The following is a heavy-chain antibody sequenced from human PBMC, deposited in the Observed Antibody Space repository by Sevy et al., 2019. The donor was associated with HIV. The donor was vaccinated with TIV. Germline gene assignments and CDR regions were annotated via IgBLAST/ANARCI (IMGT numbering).Heavy chain of an antibody. D-gene: IGHD1-26*01. CDR2: ISHDGINK. J-gene: IGHJ4*02. V-gene: IGHV3-30*04. CDR3: ARDLPHLLPWELSRGSDY. Sequence: GGSLRLSCAASGFSFSNYAMHWVRQSPGKGLEWVAMISHDGINKEYADSVKGRFTLSRDNSKNTLFLQMNSLRAEDTALYYCARDLPHLLPWELSRGSDYWGQGTLVTVSS. CDR1: GFSFSNYA.